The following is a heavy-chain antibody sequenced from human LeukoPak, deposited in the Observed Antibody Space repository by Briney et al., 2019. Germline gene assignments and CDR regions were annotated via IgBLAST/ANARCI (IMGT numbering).Heavy chain of an antibody. CDR1: GFTSSDVR. J-gene: IGHJ4*02. CDR2: INQDGRGI. V-gene: IGHV3-7*01. Sequence: GGSLRLSGAASGFTSSDVRMSWVRQAPGKGLEWVANINQDGRGIYYVDSVKGRFSISRDNTNNLLYLQMNSLRAEDTAMYFCARDSYRSLDYWGQGTLVTVSS. CDR3: ARDSYRSLDY. D-gene: IGHD4-11*01.